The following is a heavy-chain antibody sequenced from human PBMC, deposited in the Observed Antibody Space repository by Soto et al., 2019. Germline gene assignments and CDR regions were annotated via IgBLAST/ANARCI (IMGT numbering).Heavy chain of an antibody. CDR2: INPSGGST. D-gene: IGHD2-2*01. CDR3: ARDPPGFIVVVPAATAEYYPGMDF. J-gene: IGHJ6*02. V-gene: IGHV1-46*01. Sequence: ASVKVSCKASGYTFTSYYMHWVRQAPGQGLEWMGIINPSGGSTSYAQKFQGRVTMTRDTSTSTVYMELSSLRSEDTAVYYCARDPPGFIVVVPAATAEYYPGMDFWGQGTTVTVSS. CDR1: GYTFTSYY.